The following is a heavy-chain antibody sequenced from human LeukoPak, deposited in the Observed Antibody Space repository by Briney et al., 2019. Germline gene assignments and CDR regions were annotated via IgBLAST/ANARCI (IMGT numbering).Heavy chain of an antibody. V-gene: IGHV3-64D*06. CDR3: APHIHYCSEY. Sequence: GGSLRPSCSASGFTFSNSPMHWVRQAPGKGLEYVSAISSNGDSTYYADSVRGRFTISRDNSRNTLSLQMSSLRAEDTAVYYCAPHIHYCSEYWGRGTLVTVS. J-gene: IGHJ4*02. CDR1: GFTFSNSP. D-gene: IGHD2-21*01. CDR2: ISSNGDST.